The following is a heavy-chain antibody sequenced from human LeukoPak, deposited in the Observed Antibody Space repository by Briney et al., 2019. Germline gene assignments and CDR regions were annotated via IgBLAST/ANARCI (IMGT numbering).Heavy chain of an antibody. V-gene: IGHV3-21*05. CDR3: AREGRSGSYLGRFDP. D-gene: IGHD1-26*01. Sequence: GRSLRLSCVASEFIFNSNVMHWIREAPGRGLEWVSYISTSVTYTEYADSVKGRFTISRDNAKNSLYLQMNSLRAEDTAVYYCAREGRSGSYLGRFDPWGQGTLVTVSS. J-gene: IGHJ5*02. CDR1: EFIFNSNV. CDR2: ISTSVTYT.